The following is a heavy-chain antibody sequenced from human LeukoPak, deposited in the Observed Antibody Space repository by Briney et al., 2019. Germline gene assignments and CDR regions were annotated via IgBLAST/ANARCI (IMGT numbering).Heavy chain of an antibody. V-gene: IGHV3-53*01. Sequence: GGSLRLSCVASGLSVRGSYMSWVRQAPGKGLEWVSVIYSGDRTYYADSVKGRFTISRDTSKNTLYLQMNNLRADDTAMYYCTRDLTGTTWSENDYWGQGTLVTISS. CDR3: TRDLTGTTWSENDY. CDR1: GLSVRGSY. J-gene: IGHJ4*02. D-gene: IGHD6-13*01. CDR2: IYSGDRT.